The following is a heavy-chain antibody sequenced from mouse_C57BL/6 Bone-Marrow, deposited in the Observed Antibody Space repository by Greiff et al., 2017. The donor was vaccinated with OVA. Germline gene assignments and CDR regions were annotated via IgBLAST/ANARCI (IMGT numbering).Heavy chain of an antibody. CDR2: IYPRSGNT. CDR3: ARVYSSYAMDY. J-gene: IGHJ4*01. CDR1: GYTFPSHG. D-gene: IGHD2-5*01. V-gene: IGHV1-81*01. Sequence: VPLQQFGAELARPGASVKLFCKASGYTFPSHGISRVKQRTGQGLEWIGEIYPRSGNTYYNEKFKGKATLTADKSSSTAYMELRSLTSEDSAVYFCARVYSSYAMDYWGQGTSVTVSS.